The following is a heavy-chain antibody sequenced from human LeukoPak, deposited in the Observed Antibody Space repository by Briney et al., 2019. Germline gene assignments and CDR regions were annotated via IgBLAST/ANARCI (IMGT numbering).Heavy chain of an antibody. CDR2: IYYSGST. CDR1: GGSISSSSYY. V-gene: IGHV4-39*01. Sequence: SETLSLTCSVSGGSISSSSYYWGWIRQPPGKRLEWIGTIYYSGSTYYSPSLTSRVTISVDTSKHQFSLHLSSVTAADTAVYYCARLDYGDSAFDVWGQGTMVTVSS. J-gene: IGHJ3*01. CDR3: ARLDYGDSAFDV. D-gene: IGHD4-17*01.